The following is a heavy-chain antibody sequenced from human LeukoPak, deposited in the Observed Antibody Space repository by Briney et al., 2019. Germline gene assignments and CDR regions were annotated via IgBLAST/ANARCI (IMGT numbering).Heavy chain of an antibody. CDR2: IYYSGST. J-gene: IGHJ4*02. CDR1: GGSIIISGYY. D-gene: IGHD3-22*01. CDR3: ATLTYDSSGYYYGYYFDY. Sequence: SETLSLTCSVPGGSIIISGYYWGWIRQPPGKGLEWIGSIYYSGSTYYNPSLKSRVTISVDTSKNQFSLKLSSVTAADTAVYYCATLTYDSSGYYYGYYFDYWGQGTLVTVSS. V-gene: IGHV4-39*01.